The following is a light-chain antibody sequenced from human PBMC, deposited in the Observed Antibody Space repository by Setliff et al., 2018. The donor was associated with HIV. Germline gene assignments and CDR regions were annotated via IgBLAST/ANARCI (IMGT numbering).Light chain of an antibody. Sequence: QSVLAQPASVSGSPGQSITISCTGTSSDVGGYNYVSWYQQHPGKAPKLIIYEVTNRPSGISNRFSGSKSGNTASLTISGLQPEDEADYYCSSYTIRNTLLFGTGTKV. V-gene: IGLV2-14*01. CDR2: EVT. CDR1: SSDVGGYNY. J-gene: IGLJ1*01. CDR3: SSYTIRNTLL.